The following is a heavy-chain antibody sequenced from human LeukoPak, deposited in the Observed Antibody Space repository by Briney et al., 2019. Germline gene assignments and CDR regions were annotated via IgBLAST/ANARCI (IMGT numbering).Heavy chain of an antibody. CDR2: ISGSGGST. CDR3: AKPPPDSSSWLFDY. D-gene: IGHD6-13*01. V-gene: IGHV3-23*01. J-gene: IGHJ4*02. Sequence: GGSLRLSCAASGFTFSSYAMRWVRQAPGEGLEWVSAISGSGGSTYYAHSVQGRFTISRDNSKTTLYLQMNSLGVEDTAVYYCAKPPPDSSSWLFDYWGQGTLVTVSS. CDR1: GFTFSSYA.